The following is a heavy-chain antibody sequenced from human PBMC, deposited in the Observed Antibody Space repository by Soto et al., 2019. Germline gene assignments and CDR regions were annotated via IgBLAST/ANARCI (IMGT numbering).Heavy chain of an antibody. CDR3: AKGRSYYYYYGVDV. V-gene: IGHV3-23*01. Sequence: GGSLFLSCAASGFTFSSCAMGWFRQAPGKRLETETDIIDSGASTYYADAVKGRFTISRDNSKSTLYLQMNSLRAEDTVLYYCAKGRSYYYYYGVDVWGQGTTVTVSS. CDR2: IIDSGAST. J-gene: IGHJ6*02. CDR1: GFTFSSCA.